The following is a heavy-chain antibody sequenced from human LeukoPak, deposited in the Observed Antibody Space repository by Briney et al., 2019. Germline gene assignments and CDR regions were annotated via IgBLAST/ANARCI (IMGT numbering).Heavy chain of an antibody. CDR1: GYTFTSYG. J-gene: IGHJ6*02. Sequence: ASVKVSFKASGYTFTSYGISWVRQAPGQGLEWMGWISAYIGNTNYAQKLQGRVTMTTDTSTSTAYMELRSLRSDDTAVYYCARACDFWSGYGYYYGMDVWGQGTTVTVSS. CDR2: ISAYIGNT. CDR3: ARACDFWSGYGYYYGMDV. V-gene: IGHV1-18*01. D-gene: IGHD3-3*01.